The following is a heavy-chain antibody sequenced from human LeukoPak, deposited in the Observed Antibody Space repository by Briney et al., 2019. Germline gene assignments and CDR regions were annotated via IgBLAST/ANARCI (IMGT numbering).Heavy chain of an antibody. D-gene: IGHD2-21*02. V-gene: IGHV3-23*01. CDR1: GFTFSSYA. CDR3: AKPKSRAYCGGDCYPFDY. J-gene: IGHJ4*02. CDR2: ISGSGGST. Sequence: PGGSLRLSCAASGFTFSSYAMSWVRQAPGKGLEWVSAISGSGGSTYYADSVKGRFTTSRDNSKNTLYLQMNSLRAEDTAVYYCAKPKSRAYCGGDCYPFDYWGQGTLVTVSS.